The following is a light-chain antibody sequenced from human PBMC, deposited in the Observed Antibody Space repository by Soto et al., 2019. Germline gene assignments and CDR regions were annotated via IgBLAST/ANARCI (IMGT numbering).Light chain of an antibody. CDR1: SSDVGGYNY. J-gene: IGLJ1*01. V-gene: IGLV2-14*01. CDR3: SSYTSSSTGV. Sequence: QSALAQPASVSGSPGQSITISCTGTSSDVGGYNYVSWYQQHPGKAPKLMIYEVNYRPSGVSNRFSGSKSGNTASLTISGLQAEDEADYYCSSYTSSSTGVFGTGTKVTAL. CDR2: EVN.